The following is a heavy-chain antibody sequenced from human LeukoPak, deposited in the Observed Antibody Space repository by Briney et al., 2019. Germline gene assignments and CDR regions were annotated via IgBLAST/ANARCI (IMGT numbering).Heavy chain of an antibody. D-gene: IGHD1-26*01. V-gene: IGHV3-53*01. CDR1: GFTVSSNY. J-gene: IGHJ4*02. CDR2: IYSGGST. CDR3: AREASVGAIDY. Sequence: GGSLRLSCAASGFTVSSNYMSWVRQAPGKGLEWVSVIYSGGSTYYADSVKGRFTISRDNSKNTLYLQMNSLRAEDTAVYYCAREASVGAIDYWGQGTLVTVSS.